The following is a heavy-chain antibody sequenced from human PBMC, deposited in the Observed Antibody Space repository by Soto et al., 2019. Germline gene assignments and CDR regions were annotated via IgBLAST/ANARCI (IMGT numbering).Heavy chain of an antibody. CDR1: GFTFSGYC. Sequence: ELQLVESGGGLVQPGWSLRLSCAASGFTFSGYCMTWVRQAPGKGLEWVANIKQDGSEKYYVDSVKGRFTISRDNAKNSLYLLMNSLRAEDTAVYYCAKNNRYCSSTNCFVFDYWGQGTLVTVSS. CDR3: AKNNRYCSSTNCFVFDY. J-gene: IGHJ4*02. D-gene: IGHD2-2*01. CDR2: IKQDGSEK. V-gene: IGHV3-7*01.